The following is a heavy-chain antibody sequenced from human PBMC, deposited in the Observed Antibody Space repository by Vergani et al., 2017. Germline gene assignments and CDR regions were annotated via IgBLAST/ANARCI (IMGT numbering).Heavy chain of an antibody. CDR3: VKDIAASGNYWYFDL. J-gene: IGHJ2*01. CDR1: GFTFIMHA. Sequence: EVQLLESGGDLVQPGGSLRLSCAASGFTFIMHAMHWVRQAPGKGLEWVSGINWNSDSIAYADSVKGRFTISRDNAKNSLYLQMNSLRAEDTALYYCVKDIAASGNYWYFDLWGRGTLVTVSS. V-gene: IGHV3-9*01. D-gene: IGHD6-13*01. CDR2: INWNSDSI.